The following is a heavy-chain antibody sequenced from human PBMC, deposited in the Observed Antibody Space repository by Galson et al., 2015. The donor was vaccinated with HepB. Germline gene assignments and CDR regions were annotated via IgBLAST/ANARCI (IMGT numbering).Heavy chain of an antibody. CDR2: ISYDGSNK. CDR1: GFTFSSYS. Sequence: LRLSCAASGFTFSSYSMNWVRQAPGKGLEWVAVISYDGSNKYYADSVKGRFTISRDNSKNTLYLQMNSLRAEDTAMYYCAKGGRNVRDAFDIWGQGTMVTVSS. D-gene: IGHD1-1*01. J-gene: IGHJ3*02. V-gene: IGHV3-30*18. CDR3: AKGGRNVRDAFDI.